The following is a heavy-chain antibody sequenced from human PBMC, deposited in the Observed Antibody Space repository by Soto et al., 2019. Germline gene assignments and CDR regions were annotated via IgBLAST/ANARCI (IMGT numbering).Heavy chain of an antibody. CDR3: ARDRGYNCFDY. D-gene: IGHD5-18*01. Sequence: PVGSRRLSCTASGFTFSSSWMNWVRQAPGKGLEWVAGIKEDGSEKYYVDFVKGRFTISRDNVENSLYLQMNSLRGEDTAVYFCARDRGYNCFDYWGLGTLVTVSS. V-gene: IGHV3-7*01. J-gene: IGHJ4*02. CDR2: IKEDGSEK. CDR1: GFTFSSSW.